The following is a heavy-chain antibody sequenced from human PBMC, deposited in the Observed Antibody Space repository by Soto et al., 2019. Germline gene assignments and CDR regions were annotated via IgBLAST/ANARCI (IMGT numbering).Heavy chain of an antibody. V-gene: IGHV4-4*08. CDR3: ARRGFFDY. CDR1: GGSFSGYY. CDR2: ISNSGST. Sequence: SETLSLTCAVYGGSFSGYYWSWIRQPPGKGLESIGFISNSGSTNYNPSLKSRATISVDTSENHISLELSSVTAADTAVYYCARRGFFDYWGQGTVVTVSS. J-gene: IGHJ4*02.